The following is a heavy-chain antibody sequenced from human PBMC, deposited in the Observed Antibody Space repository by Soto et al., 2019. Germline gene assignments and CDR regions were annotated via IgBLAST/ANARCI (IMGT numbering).Heavy chain of an antibody. CDR3: ARAAATYYDFSSGYQLDH. J-gene: IGHJ4*02. D-gene: IGHD3-3*01. CDR2: IIPIFGTA. CDR1: GGTFSSYA. Sequence: ASVKVSCKASGGTFSSYAISWVRQAPGQGLEWMGGIIPIFGTANYAQKFQGRVTITADESTSTAYMELSSLRSEDTAVYYCARAAATYYDFSSGYQLDHWGQGNLVTVSS. V-gene: IGHV1-69*13.